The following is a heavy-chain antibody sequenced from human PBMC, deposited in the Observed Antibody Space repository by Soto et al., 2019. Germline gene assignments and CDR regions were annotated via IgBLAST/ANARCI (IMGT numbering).Heavy chain of an antibody. CDR2: IFPSGTT. J-gene: IGHJ4*02. V-gene: IGHV4-4*02. Sequence: PSETLSLTCAVSGGSFTSNNWWNWIRQPPGKGLEWIGYIFPSGTTYYNPSLKSRVTISIDVSKNQFSLSLRSLTAADTAVYYCARSREFDYWSQGTLVTVSS. CDR1: GGSFTSNNW. CDR3: ARSREFDY.